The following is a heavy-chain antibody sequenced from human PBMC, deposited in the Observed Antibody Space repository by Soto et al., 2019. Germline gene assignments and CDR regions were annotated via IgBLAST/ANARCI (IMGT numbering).Heavy chain of an antibody. CDR1: GDSISNYY. V-gene: IGHV4-59*01. CDR2: FYNSGNT. D-gene: IGHD7-27*01. J-gene: IGHJ4*02. CDR3: ARGWGRIFDY. Sequence: SETLSLTCTVSGDSISNYYWTWIRQPPGKGLEWIGCFYNSGNTNYNPSLKSRVTISVDTSNNQFSLRVNSVTAADTAVYYCARGWGRIFDYWGQGTLVTVSS.